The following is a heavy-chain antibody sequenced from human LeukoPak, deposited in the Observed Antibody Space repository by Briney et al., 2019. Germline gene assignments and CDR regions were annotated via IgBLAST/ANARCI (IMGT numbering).Heavy chain of an antibody. Sequence: PGGSLRLSCAAFGFTFSDYWMRWVRKAPGKGLEWVANIKQDGSEKYYVDSVKGRFTISRDNAKNALYLQMNSLRAEDTAVYYCARRYFDSWGQGTLVTVSS. CDR3: ARRYFDS. J-gene: IGHJ4*02. CDR1: GFTFSDYW. V-gene: IGHV3-7*03. CDR2: IKQDGSEK.